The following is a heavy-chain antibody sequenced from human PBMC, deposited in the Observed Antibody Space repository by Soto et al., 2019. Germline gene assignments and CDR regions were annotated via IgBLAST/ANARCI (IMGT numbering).Heavy chain of an antibody. CDR3: ARARWAAAADLVPYYYYCMDV. D-gene: IGHD6-13*01. J-gene: IGHJ6*03. Sequence: EVQLVESGGGLVKPGGSLRLSCAASGFTFSSYWMSWVRQAPGKGLEWVANIKQDGSEKYYVDSVKGRFTISRDNAKNSLYLQMNTLRADATAVYYCARARWAAAADLVPYYYYCMDVWGKVTTVTVSS. CDR1: GFTFSSYW. CDR2: IKQDGSEK. V-gene: IGHV3-7*01.